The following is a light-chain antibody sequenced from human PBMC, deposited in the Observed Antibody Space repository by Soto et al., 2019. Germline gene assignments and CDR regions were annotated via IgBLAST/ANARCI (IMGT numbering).Light chain of an antibody. V-gene: IGKV3D-15*01. J-gene: IGKJ1*01. CDR3: QQYNNWPRT. CDR1: QSVSSD. Sequence: EIVLTQSPNTLSLSXGXXXXXSXXXSQSVSSDYLVWYQQKPGQAPRLLIYGASSRATGIPARFSGSGSGTEFTLTISSLQSEDFAVYYCQQYNNWPRTFGQGTKVDIK. CDR2: GAS.